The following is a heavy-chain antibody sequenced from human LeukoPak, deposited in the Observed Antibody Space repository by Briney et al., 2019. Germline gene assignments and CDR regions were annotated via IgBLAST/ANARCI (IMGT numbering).Heavy chain of an antibody. CDR1: GFTFSSYG. J-gene: IGHJ4*02. V-gene: IGHV3-30*18. Sequence: GGSLRLSCAASGFTFSSYGMHWVRQAPGKGLEWVAVISYDGSNKYYADSVKGRFTISRDNSKSTLDLQMNSLRAEDTAVHYCAKSSRMSTVMIAFDYWGQGTLVTVSS. CDR2: ISYDGSNK. D-gene: IGHD5-24*01. CDR3: AKSSRMSTVMIAFDY.